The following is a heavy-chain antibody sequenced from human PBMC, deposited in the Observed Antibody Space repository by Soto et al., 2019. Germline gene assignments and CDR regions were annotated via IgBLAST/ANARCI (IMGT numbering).Heavy chain of an antibody. CDR1: GGSISSSSYY. CDR3: ARQFRQQLGRYYYYGMDV. Sequence: SETLSLTCTVSGGSISSSSYYWGWIRQPPGKGLEWIGSIYYSGSTYYNPSLKSRVTISVDTSKNQFSLKLSSVTAADTAVYYCARQFRQQLGRYYYYGMDVWGQGTTVTVSS. V-gene: IGHV4-39*01. CDR2: IYYSGST. J-gene: IGHJ6*02. D-gene: IGHD6-13*01.